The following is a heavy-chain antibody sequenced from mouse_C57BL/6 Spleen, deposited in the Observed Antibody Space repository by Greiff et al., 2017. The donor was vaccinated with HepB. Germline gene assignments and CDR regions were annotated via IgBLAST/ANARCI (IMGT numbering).Heavy chain of an antibody. J-gene: IGHJ2*01. D-gene: IGHD1-1*01. CDR3: TKGYGSSLLWDD. Sequence: VHVKQSGAELVRPGASVKLSCTASGFNIKDYYMHWVKQRPEQGLEWIGRIDPEDGDTEYAPKFQGKATMTADTSSNTAYLQLSSLTSEETAVYYCTKGYGSSLLWDDWGQGTTLTVSS. V-gene: IGHV14-1*01. CDR1: GFNIKDYY. CDR2: IDPEDGDT.